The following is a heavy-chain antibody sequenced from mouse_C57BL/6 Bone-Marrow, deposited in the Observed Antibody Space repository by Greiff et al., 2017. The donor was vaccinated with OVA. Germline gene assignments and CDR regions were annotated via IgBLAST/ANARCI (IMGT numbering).Heavy chain of an antibody. CDR2: ISPGSGST. D-gene: IGHD2-1*01. J-gene: IGHJ3*01. CDR1: GYTFTSYW. Sequence: QVQLQQPGAELVKPGASVKLSCKASGYTFTSYWITWVKQRPGQGLEWIGVISPGSGSTNYNEKFKSKATLTVDTSSSTAYMQLSSLTSEDAAVYSCARSNQGNYVRLAWFAYWGQGTLVTVSA. CDR3: ARSNQGNYVRLAWFAY. V-gene: IGHV1-55*01.